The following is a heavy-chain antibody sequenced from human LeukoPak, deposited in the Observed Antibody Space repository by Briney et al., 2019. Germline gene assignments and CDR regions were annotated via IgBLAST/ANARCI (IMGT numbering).Heavy chain of an antibody. J-gene: IGHJ4*02. Sequence: PSETRSLTCTVSGGSISSSSYYWGWIRQPPGKGLEWIGSIYYSGSTYYNPSLKSRVTISVDTSKNQFSLKLSSVTAADTAVYYCARHYGSGSSSFDYWGQGTLV. CDR1: GGSISSSSYY. V-gene: IGHV4-39*01. CDR2: IYYSGST. CDR3: ARHYGSGSSSFDY. D-gene: IGHD3-10*01.